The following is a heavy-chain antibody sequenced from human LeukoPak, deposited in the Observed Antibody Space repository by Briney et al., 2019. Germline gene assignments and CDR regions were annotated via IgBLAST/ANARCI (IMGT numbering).Heavy chain of an antibody. J-gene: IGHJ4*02. CDR3: VRDGVSWSRDY. CDR1: GFTFSRYA. CDR2: IYGDSSNT. Sequence: GGSLRLSCAASGFTFSRYAMGWVRQAPGEGLEWVASIYGDSSNTLYADSVKGRFTISRDNGRNSLYLQMHSLRAEDTALYYCVRDGVSWSRDYWGQGTLVTVSS. D-gene: IGHD2-15*01. V-gene: IGHV3-21*01.